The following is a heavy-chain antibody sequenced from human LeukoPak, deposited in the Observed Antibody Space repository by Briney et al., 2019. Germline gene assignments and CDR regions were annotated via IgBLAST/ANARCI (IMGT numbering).Heavy chain of an antibody. CDR2: IYYSGST. CDR3: AKRYSVVRGVYYYNGMDV. D-gene: IGHD3-10*01. J-gene: IGHJ6*02. CDR1: GGSISSYY. Sequence: SETLSLTCTVSGGSISSYYWSWIRQPPGKGLEWIGYIYYSGSTNYNPSLKSRVTISVDTSKNQFSLKLSSVTAADTAVYYCAKRYSVVRGVYYYNGMDVWGQGTTVTVSS. V-gene: IGHV4-59*01.